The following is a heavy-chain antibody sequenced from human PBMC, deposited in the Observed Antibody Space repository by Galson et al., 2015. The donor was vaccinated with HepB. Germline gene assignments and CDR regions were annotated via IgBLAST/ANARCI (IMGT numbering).Heavy chain of an antibody. CDR2: SYSGGTT. V-gene: IGHV3-66*01. Sequence: SLRLSCAASGFSVSIKYMTWVRQAPGKGLEWVSVSYSGGTTYYSDSVKGRFTISRDNSKNTMYLQMSSLHQGPIGLPPGTLLQEHLWG. CDR1: GFSVSIKY. CDR3: TLLQEHL. J-gene: IGHJ6*01.